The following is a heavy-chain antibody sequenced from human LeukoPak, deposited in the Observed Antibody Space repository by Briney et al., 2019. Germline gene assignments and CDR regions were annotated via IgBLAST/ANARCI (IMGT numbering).Heavy chain of an antibody. V-gene: IGHV4-61*01. CDR3: AGRRDLFDY. D-gene: IGHD3/OR15-3a*01. CDR1: GGSVSSASYY. Sequence: SETLSLTCTVSGGSVSSASYYWSWIRQPPGKGLEWIGFAFYSGSTNYNPSLKSRVTISLDTSKNQFSLNLRSVTAADTAVYYCAGRRDLFDYWGQGTQVTVSS. J-gene: IGHJ4*02. CDR2: AFYSGST.